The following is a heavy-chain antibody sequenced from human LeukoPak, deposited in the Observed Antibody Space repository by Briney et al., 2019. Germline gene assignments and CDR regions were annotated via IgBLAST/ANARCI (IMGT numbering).Heavy chain of an antibody. V-gene: IGHV1-18*01. CDR1: GYTFTSYG. CDR2: ISAYNGNT. J-gene: IGHJ4*02. Sequence: ASVKVSCKASGYTFTSYGISWVRQAPGQGLEWMGWISAYNGNTNYAQKLQGRVTMTTDTSTSTAYMELRSLRSDDTAVYYCARDGYDSSGYYFGIFDYWGQGTLVTVSS. CDR3: ARDGYDSSGYYFGIFDY. D-gene: IGHD3-22*01.